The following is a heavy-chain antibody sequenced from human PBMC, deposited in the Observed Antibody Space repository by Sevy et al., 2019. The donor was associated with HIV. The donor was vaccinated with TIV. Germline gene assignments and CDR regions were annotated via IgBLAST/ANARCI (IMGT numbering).Heavy chain of an antibody. CDR2: IYTSGST. D-gene: IGHD3-22*01. CDR1: GGSISSYY. J-gene: IGHJ4*02. V-gene: IGHV4-4*07. Sequence: SETLSLTCTVSGGSISSYYWSWIRQPAGKGLEWIGRIYTSGSTNYNPSLKSRVTMSVDTSKNQFSLKLSSVTAADTAVYYCARDWPYYDSSGYYYLLDYWGQGTLVTVSS. CDR3: ARDWPYYDSSGYYYLLDY.